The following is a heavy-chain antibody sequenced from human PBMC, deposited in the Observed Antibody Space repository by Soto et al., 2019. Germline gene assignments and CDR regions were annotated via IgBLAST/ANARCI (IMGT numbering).Heavy chain of an antibody. V-gene: IGHV4-59*01. CDR2: IYYSGST. J-gene: IGHJ5*02. D-gene: IGHD1-26*01. CDR3: ARRVGATTSNWFDP. Sequence: SETLSLTCAVYGGSFSGFYWSWIRQPPGKGLEWIGDIYYSGSTNYNPSLKSRVTISVDTSKNQFSLKLSSVTAADTAVYYCARRVGATTSNWFDPWGQGTLVTVSS. CDR1: GGSFSGFY.